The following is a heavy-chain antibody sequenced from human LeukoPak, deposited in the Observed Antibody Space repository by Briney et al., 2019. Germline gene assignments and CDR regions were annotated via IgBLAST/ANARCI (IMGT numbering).Heavy chain of an antibody. Sequence: PGGSLRLSCVASDFTFSNFGMHWVRQAPGKGQEWLSFIRYDGSNNYHADSVKGRFSISRDNSKNTLHLQMNTLRPDDTAVYYCARTAVAGTLRWFDLWGQGTLVIVSS. J-gene: IGHJ5*02. CDR3: ARTAVAGTLRWFDL. V-gene: IGHV3-30*02. D-gene: IGHD6-19*01. CDR1: DFTFSNFG. CDR2: IRYDGSNN.